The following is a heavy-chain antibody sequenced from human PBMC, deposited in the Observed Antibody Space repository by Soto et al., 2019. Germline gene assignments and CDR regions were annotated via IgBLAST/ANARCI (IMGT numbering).Heavy chain of an antibody. CDR2: IYNEFT. D-gene: IGHD2-15*01. J-gene: IGHJ3*02. CDR1: GFTVTDIY. CDR3: VREPRYCRGGCCSIMGDAFDI. V-gene: IGHV3-66*01. Sequence: EVQLVESGGGLVQPGGSLRLSCVASGFTVTDIYMNWVRQAPGKGLEWVSVIYNEFTDYADSVRGRFSISTDSSKNALDLQMNRLGAEDSAVYYCVREPRYCRGGCCSIMGDAFDIWGQGTKVTVSS.